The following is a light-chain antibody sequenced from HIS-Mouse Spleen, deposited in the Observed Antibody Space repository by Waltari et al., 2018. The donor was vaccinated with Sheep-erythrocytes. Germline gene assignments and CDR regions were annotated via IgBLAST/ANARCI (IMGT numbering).Light chain of an antibody. Sequence: QSALTQPASVSGSPGQSITIPCTGTSSDVGSYTLVPWYQQHPGKAPKLMIYEGSKRPSGVSNRFSGSKSGNTASLTISGLQAEDEADYYCCSYAGSSTVFGGGTQLTVL. CDR2: EGS. V-gene: IGLV2-23*01. CDR3: CSYAGSSTV. J-gene: IGLJ7*01. CDR1: SSDVGSYTL.